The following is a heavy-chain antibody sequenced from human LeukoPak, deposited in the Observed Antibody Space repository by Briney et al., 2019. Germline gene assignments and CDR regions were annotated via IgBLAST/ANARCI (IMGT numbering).Heavy chain of an antibody. Sequence: SETLSLACTVSGGSISSFYWSWIRQPAGKGLEWIGRIYTSGSTNYNPSLKSRVTMSVDTSKNQFSLELSSVTAADTAVYYCARVIRSATTRYYYYYIDVWGKGTTVTVSS. CDR1: GGSISSFY. V-gene: IGHV4-4*07. CDR2: IYTSGST. J-gene: IGHJ6*03. CDR3: ARVIRSATTRYYYYYIDV. D-gene: IGHD5-12*01.